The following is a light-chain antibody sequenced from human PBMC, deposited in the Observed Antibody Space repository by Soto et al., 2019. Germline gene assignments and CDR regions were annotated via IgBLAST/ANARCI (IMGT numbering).Light chain of an antibody. V-gene: IGLV2-14*01. J-gene: IGLJ2*01. CDR2: DVS. CDR1: STDVGGYNY. CDR3: SSYTPSSTHVV. Sequence: QSALTQPASVSGSPGQSITISCTGTSTDVGGYNYVSWYQQHPGKAPKLMIYDVSNRTSGVSNRFSGSKSGNTDSLTISGLQAEDEADYYCSSYTPSSTHVVFGGGTKVTVL.